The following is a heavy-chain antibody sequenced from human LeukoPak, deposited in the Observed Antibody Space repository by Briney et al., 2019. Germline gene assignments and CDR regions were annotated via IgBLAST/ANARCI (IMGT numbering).Heavy chain of an antibody. V-gene: IGHV3-7*01. D-gene: IGHD4-23*01. CDR3: ARGAYGRDSLGMFDY. CDR1: GFTFSSYW. J-gene: IGHJ4*02. CDR2: IKQDGSEK. Sequence: GGSLRLSCAASGFTFSSYWMSWVRQAPGKGLEWVANIKQDGSEKYYVDSVKGRFTISRDNAKNSLYLQMNSLRAEDTAVYYCARGAYGRDSLGMFDYWGQGTLVTVSS.